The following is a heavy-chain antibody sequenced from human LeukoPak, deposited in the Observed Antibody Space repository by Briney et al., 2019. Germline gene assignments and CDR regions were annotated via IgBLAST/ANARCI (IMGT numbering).Heavy chain of an antibody. CDR2: SYYSGST. CDR3: AAQRGYSYDSSGYYLDYFQH. J-gene: IGHJ1*01. Sequence: PSETLSLTCTVSGGSISSRSYYWGWIRQPPGKGLEWIGSSYYSGSTYYNPSLKSRVTISVDTSKNQFSLKLSSVTAADTAVYYCAAQRGYSYDSSGYYLDYFQHWGQGTLVTVSS. V-gene: IGHV4-39*01. D-gene: IGHD3-22*01. CDR1: GGSISSRSYY.